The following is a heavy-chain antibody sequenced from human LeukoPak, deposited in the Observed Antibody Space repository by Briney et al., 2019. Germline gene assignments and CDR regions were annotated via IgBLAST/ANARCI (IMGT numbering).Heavy chain of an antibody. Sequence: GGSLRLSCAASDFSFITYAMSWVRQAPGKGLEWVSYISSSGSTIYYADSVKGRFTISRDNAKNSLYLQMNSLRAEDTAVYYCARDALRLTMVRGVIRSYYYMDVWGKGTTVTISS. D-gene: IGHD3-10*01. CDR3: ARDALRLTMVRGVIRSYYYMDV. J-gene: IGHJ6*03. CDR1: DFSFITYA. V-gene: IGHV3-48*04. CDR2: ISSSGSTI.